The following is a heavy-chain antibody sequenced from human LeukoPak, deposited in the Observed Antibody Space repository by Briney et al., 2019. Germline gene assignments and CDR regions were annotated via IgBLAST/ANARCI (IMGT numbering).Heavy chain of an antibody. CDR2: IYHSGST. Sequence: SETLSLTCTVSGGSISSYYWSWIRQPPGKGLEWIGYIYHSGSTYYNPSLKSRVTISVDRSKNQFSLKLSSVTAADTAVYSCARQGRSGLLLDYWGQGTLVTVSS. CDR3: ARQGRSGLLLDY. D-gene: IGHD3-3*01. J-gene: IGHJ4*02. V-gene: IGHV4-59*08. CDR1: GGSISSYY.